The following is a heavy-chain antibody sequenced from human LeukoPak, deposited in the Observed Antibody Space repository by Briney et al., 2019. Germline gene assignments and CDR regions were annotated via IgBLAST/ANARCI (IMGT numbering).Heavy chain of an antibody. J-gene: IGHJ4*02. CDR3: AREKYYDSSGYYIQ. V-gene: IGHV3-48*04. D-gene: IGHD3-22*01. CDR2: ISSSSSTI. Sequence: PGGSLRLSCAASGFTFSSYSMNWVRQAPGKGLEWVSYISSSSSTIYYADSVKGRFTISKDNAKSSLYLQMNSLRAEDTAVYYCAREKYYDSSGYYIQWGQGTLVTVSS. CDR1: GFTFSSYS.